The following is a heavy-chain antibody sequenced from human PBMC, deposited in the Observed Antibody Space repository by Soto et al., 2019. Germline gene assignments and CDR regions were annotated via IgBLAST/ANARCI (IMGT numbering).Heavy chain of an antibody. V-gene: IGHV4-31*03. CDR1: GGSISSGGYY. CDR2: IYYSGST. J-gene: IGHJ4*02. D-gene: IGHD5-18*01. CDR3: ARGVDDTAMLDY. Sequence: QVQLQESGPGLVKPSQTLSLTCTVSGGSISSGGYYWSWIRQHPGKGLEWIGYIYYSGSTYYNPSLKSRLIISVDTSKNQFSLKLSSVTAADTAVYYCARGVDDTAMLDYWGQGTLVTVSS.